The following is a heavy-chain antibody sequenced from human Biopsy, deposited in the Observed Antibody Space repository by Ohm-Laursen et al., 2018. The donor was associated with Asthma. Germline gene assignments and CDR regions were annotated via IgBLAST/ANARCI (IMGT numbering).Heavy chain of an antibody. CDR3: ARTYYDFLTGQVKDVFGV. CDR2: VNTGIGDT. Sequence: SVKISCKTSGYNFISFAIHWVRQAPGQRLEWMGWVNTGIGDTKYSQKFQGRVTITRDTSASTAYMELRSLRSEDTATYYCARTYYDFLTGQVKDVFGVWGQGTMVTVSS. D-gene: IGHD3-9*01. V-gene: IGHV1-3*04. CDR1: GYNFISFA. J-gene: IGHJ3*01.